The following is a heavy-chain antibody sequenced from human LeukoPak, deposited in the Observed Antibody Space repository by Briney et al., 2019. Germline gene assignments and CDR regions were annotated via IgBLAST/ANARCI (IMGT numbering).Heavy chain of an antibody. D-gene: IGHD3-10*01. CDR3: TRSYGSGQGAY. V-gene: IGHV3-30*04. CDR2: ISYDGSNK. Sequence: GRSLRLSCAASGFTFSSYAMHWVRQAPGKGLEWVAVISYDGSNKYYADSVKGRFTISRDNSKNTLYLQMNSLKTEDTAVYYCTRSYGSGQGAYWGQGTLVTVSS. CDR1: GFTFSSYA. J-gene: IGHJ4*02.